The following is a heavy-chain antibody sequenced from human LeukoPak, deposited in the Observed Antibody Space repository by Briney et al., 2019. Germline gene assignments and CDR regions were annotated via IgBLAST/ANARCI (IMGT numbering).Heavy chain of an antibody. CDR3: ARAPDIVATDRSYYYYGMDV. Sequence: GASVKVSCKASGYTFTSYGISWVRQAPGQGLEWMGWISAYNGNTNYAQKLQGRVTITADESTSTAYMELSSLRSEDTAVYYCARAPDIVATDRSYYYYGMDVWGQGTTVTVSS. CDR2: ISAYNGNT. D-gene: IGHD5-12*01. V-gene: IGHV1-18*01. J-gene: IGHJ6*02. CDR1: GYTFTSYG.